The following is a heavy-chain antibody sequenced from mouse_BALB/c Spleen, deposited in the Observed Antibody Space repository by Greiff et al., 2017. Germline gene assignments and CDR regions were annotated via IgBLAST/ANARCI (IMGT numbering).Heavy chain of an antibody. J-gene: IGHJ4*01. V-gene: IGHV1S81*02. Sequence: QVQLQQPGAELVKPGASVKLSCKASGYTFTSYWMHWVKQRPGQGLEWIGEINPSNGRTNYNEKFKCKATLTVDKSSSTAYMQLSSLTSEDSAVYYCARYGNYYAMDYWGQGTSVTVSS. D-gene: IGHD2-1*01. CDR2: INPSNGRT. CDR3: ARYGNYYAMDY. CDR1: GYTFTSYW.